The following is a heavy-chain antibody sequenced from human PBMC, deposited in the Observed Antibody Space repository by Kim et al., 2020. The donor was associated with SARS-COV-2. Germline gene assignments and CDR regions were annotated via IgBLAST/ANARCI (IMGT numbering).Heavy chain of an antibody. D-gene: IGHD6-19*01. CDR2: IYYSGSI. Sequence: SETLSLTCTVSGDSISSYYWSWVRQPPGKGLEFIGHIYYSGSINYNPALKSRVTISIDTSKNQFSLKLNSVTAADTAVYFCASIRYSSGLNWVHGTLVTV. CDR3: ASIRYSSGLN. CDR1: GDSISSYY. V-gene: IGHV4-59*13. J-gene: IGHJ4*01.